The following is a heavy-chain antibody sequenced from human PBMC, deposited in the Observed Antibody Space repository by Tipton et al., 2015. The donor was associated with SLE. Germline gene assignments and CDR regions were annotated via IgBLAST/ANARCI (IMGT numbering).Heavy chain of an antibody. CDR2: ISYDGNNK. V-gene: IGHV3-30*04. D-gene: IGHD6-6*01. Sequence: SPRLSCAASGFTFSTYAMHWVRQAPGKGLEWVAVISYDGNNKYYADSVKGRFTISRDYSKNTLYLQMNSLRAEDTAVYYCAREGPLVDAFDIWGQGTMVTVSS. CDR1: GFTFSTYA. CDR3: AREGPLVDAFDI. J-gene: IGHJ3*02.